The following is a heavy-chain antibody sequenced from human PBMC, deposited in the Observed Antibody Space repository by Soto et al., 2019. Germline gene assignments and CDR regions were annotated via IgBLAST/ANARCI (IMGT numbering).Heavy chain of an antibody. CDR2: IYYSGST. J-gene: IGHJ5*02. V-gene: IGHV4-31*03. CDR1: GGSISSGGYY. Sequence: SETLSLTCTVSGGSISSGGYYWSWIRQHPGKGLEWIGYIYYSGSTYYNPSLKSRVTISVDTSKNQFSLKLSSVTAADTAVYYCARVGYCSSTSCYPRVPWFDPWGQGTLVTVSP. CDR3: ARVGYCSSTSCYPRVPWFDP. D-gene: IGHD2-2*03.